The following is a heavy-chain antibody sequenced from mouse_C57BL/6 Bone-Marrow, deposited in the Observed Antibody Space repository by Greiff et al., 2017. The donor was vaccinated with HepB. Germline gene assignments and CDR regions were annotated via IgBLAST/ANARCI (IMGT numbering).Heavy chain of an antibody. CDR1: GFSLTSYG. J-gene: IGHJ3*01. V-gene: IGHV2-6*01. CDR3: AGWWYGSSSAWFAY. D-gene: IGHD1-1*01. CDR2: IWGVGNT. Sequence: VHLVESGPGLVAPSQSLSITCTVSGFSLTSYGVDWVRQSPGKGLEWLGVIWGVGNTHYNSALKSRLSISKDNSKSQVFLKMNSLQTDDTAMYYGAGWWYGSSSAWFAYWGQGTLVTVSA.